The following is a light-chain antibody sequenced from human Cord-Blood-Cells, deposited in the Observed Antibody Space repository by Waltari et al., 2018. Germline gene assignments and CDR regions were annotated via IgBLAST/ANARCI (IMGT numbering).Light chain of an antibody. CDR1: PSVRSK. CDR3: QQYNNWPLT. CDR2: GAS. Sequence: EIVMTQSPATLSVSPGERATLSCRASPSVRSKLAWYHQKPGQAPRLLSYGASTRATGIPARFSGSGSGTEFTLTISSLQSEDFAVYYCQQYNNWPLTFGGGTKVEIK. V-gene: IGKV3-15*01. J-gene: IGKJ4*01.